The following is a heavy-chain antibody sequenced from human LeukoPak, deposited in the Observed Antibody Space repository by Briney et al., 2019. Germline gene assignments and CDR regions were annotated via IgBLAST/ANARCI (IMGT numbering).Heavy chain of an antibody. CDR1: GGSISSSSYY. CDR3: ARGGTYSSSWYPLDY. D-gene: IGHD6-13*01. V-gene: IGHV4-39*07. CDR2: IYYSGST. Sequence: PSETLSLTCTVSGGSISSSSYYWGWIRQPPGKGLEWIGSIYYSGSTYYNPSLKSRVTISVDTSKNQFSLKLSSVTAADTAVYYCARGGTYSSSWYPLDYWGQGTLVTVSS. J-gene: IGHJ4*02.